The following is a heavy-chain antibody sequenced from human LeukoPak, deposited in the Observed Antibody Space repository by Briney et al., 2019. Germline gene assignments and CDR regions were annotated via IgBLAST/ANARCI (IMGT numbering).Heavy chain of an antibody. CDR3: ARGAPDYDYDFDY. CDR1: GGSISSYY. Sequence: SETLSLTCTVSGGSISSYYWSWIRQPPGKGLEWIGYIYYSGSTNYNPSLKSRVTISVDTSKNQFSLKLGSVTAADTAVYYCARGAPDYDYDFDYWGQGTLVTVSS. D-gene: IGHD5-12*01. J-gene: IGHJ4*02. V-gene: IGHV4-59*01. CDR2: IYYSGST.